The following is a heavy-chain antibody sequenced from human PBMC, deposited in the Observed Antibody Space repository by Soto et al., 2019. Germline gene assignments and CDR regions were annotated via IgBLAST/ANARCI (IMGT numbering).Heavy chain of an antibody. V-gene: IGHV1-46*01. CDR2: INPSGGST. CDR3: ARDDYYDSSGYPNPFNWFDP. D-gene: IGHD3-22*01. CDR1: GDTFTSYY. J-gene: IGHJ5*02. Sequence: ASVKASCKASGDTFTSYYMHWVRQAPGQGLEWMGIINPSGGSTSYAQKFQGRVTMTRDTSTSTVYMELSSLRSEDTAVYYCARDDYYDSSGYPNPFNWFDPWGQGTLVTVSS.